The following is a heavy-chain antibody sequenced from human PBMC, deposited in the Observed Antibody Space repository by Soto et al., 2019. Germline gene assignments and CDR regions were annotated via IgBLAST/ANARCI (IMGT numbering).Heavy chain of an antibody. CDR3: ARSVDP. CDR1: CGSISSGGYY. V-gene: IGHV4-31*03. CDR2: IFYSGTT. J-gene: IGHJ5*02. Sequence: SETLSLTCTFSCGSISSGGYYWSWIRQHPGKGLEWIGDIFYSGTTYYNPSLKSRVTISVDTSKNQFSLKLNSVTAADTAVYYCARSVDPWGQGTLVTVS.